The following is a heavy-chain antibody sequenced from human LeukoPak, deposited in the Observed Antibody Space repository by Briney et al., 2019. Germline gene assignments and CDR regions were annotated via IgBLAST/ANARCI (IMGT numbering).Heavy chain of an antibody. J-gene: IGHJ5*02. CDR2: IDISGTSI. CDR1: GFTCNNFE. CDR3: ARDRGWFGPHWFDP. V-gene: IGHV3-48*03. D-gene: IGHD3-10*01. Sequence: GGSLRLSCAVSGFTCNNFEMNWVRQAPGKGLEWVSYIDISGTSIYYADSVKGRFTISRDNAKNSLYLQMSSLRAEDTALYYCARDRGWFGPHWFDPWGQGTLVTVSS.